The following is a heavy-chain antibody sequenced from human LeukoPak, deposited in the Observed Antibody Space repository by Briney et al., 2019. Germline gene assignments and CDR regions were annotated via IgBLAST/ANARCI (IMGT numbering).Heavy chain of an antibody. Sequence: GGSLRLSCAASGFTFDDYAMRWVRQAPGKGLEWVSLISWDGGSTYYADSVKGRFTISRDNSKNSLYLQMNSLRAEDTALYYCTKDIHEDGRYYFDYWGQGTLVTVSS. V-gene: IGHV3-43D*03. CDR3: TKDIHEDGRYYFDY. CDR2: ISWDGGST. CDR1: GFTFDDYA. D-gene: IGHD5-24*01. J-gene: IGHJ4*02.